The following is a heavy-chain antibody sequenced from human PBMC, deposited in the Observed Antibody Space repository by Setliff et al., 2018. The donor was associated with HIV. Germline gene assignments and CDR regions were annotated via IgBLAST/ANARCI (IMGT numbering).Heavy chain of an antibody. CDR3: ASGEVAAALDY. CDR1: GIRFSNYA. V-gene: IGHV3-23*01. CDR2: ISGSGGDT. Sequence: GGSLRLSCAASGIRFSNYAMSWVRQAPGKGLEWVSSISGSGGDTSYADSVQGRFTISRDNSKNTLYLQMNSLRAEDTAVYYCASGEVAAALDYWGRGTLVTVSS. J-gene: IGHJ4*02. D-gene: IGHD2-15*01.